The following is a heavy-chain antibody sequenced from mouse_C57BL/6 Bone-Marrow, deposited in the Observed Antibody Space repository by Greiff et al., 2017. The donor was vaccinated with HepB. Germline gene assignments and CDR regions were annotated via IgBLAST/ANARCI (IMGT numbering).Heavy chain of an antibody. Sequence: VQLQQSGAELVRPGASVKLSCTASGFNIKDDYMHWVKQRPQQGLEWIGWIDPENGDTEYASKFQGKATITADTSSNTAYLQLSSLTSEDTAVYYCTTNYGPYGGCADWGQGTLVTVSA. CDR3: TTNYGPYGGCAD. V-gene: IGHV14-4*01. J-gene: IGHJ3*01. CDR1: GFNIKDDY. D-gene: IGHD1-1*02. CDR2: IDPENGDT.